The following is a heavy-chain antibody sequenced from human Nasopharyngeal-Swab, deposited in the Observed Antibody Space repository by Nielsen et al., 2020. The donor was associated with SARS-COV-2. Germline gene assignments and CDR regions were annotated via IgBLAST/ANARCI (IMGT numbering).Heavy chain of an antibody. J-gene: IGHJ3*02. CDR1: GFTLRSYD. D-gene: IGHD2-2*01. V-gene: IGHV3-13*01. Sequence: GESLKISCAASGFTLRSYDVHWVRQTTGEGLEWVSVLASSGATSFLDSVKGRFTVSRDNVKNSVYLQMNSLGAGDTAVYYCAREQLCIRGTRCLDAFDIWGQGTMVTVSS. CDR2: LASSGAT. CDR3: AREQLCIRGTRCLDAFDI.